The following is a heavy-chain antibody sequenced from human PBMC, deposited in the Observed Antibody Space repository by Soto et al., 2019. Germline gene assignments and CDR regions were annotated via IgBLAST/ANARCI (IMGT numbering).Heavy chain of an antibody. J-gene: IGHJ5*02. Sequence: SETLSLTCAVSGGSISSSSYYWGWIRRPPGKGLEWIGSIYYSGSTYYNPSLKSRVTISVDTSKNQFSLKLSSVTAADTAVYYCARQSAQYDFWSGYYRAEWFDPWGQGTLVTVSS. V-gene: IGHV4-39*01. CDR3: ARQSAQYDFWSGYYRAEWFDP. CDR1: GGSISSSSYY. CDR2: IYYSGST. D-gene: IGHD3-3*01.